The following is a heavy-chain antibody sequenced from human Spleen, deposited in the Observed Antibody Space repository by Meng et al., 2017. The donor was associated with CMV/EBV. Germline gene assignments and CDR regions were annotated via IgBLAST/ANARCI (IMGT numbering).Heavy chain of an antibody. CDR1: GFTFDDYA. J-gene: IGHJ4*02. CDR3: AKAEPAAISGLNN. CDR2: ISWNSGTI. Sequence: SLKISCAASGFTFDDYAMHWVRQAPGKGLEWVSGISWNSGTIGYADSVKGRFTISRDNAKNSLYLQMNSLRAEDTALYYCAKAEPAAISGLNNWGQGTLVTVSS. V-gene: IGHV3-9*01. D-gene: IGHD2-2*01.